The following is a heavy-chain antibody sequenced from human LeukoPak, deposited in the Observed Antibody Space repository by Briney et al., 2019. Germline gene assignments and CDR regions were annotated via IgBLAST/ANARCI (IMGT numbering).Heavy chain of an antibody. CDR1: GFTFSDYD. CDR3: ARVAKERVGGVYYFDY. J-gene: IGHJ4*02. Sequence: GGSLRLSCAASGFTFSDYDMRWVRQAPGKGLEWVSAIGTAGDTYYTGSVKGRFTISRENAKNSWYLQMNSLRAGDTAVYYCARVAKERVGGVYYFDYWGQGTLVTVSS. CDR2: IGTAGDT. D-gene: IGHD1-1*01. V-gene: IGHV3-13*01.